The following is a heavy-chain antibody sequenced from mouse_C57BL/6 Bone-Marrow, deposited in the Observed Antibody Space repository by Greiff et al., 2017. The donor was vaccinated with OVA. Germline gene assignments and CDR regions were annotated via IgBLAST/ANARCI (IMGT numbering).Heavy chain of an antibody. CDR2: ISDGGSYT. CDR3: ARSNYGSSYFHWYFDV. V-gene: IGHV5-4*01. CDR1: GFTFSSYA. D-gene: IGHD1-1*01. Sequence: EVHLVESGGGLVKPGGSLKLSCAASGFTFSSYAMSWVRQTPEKRLEWVATISDGGSYTYYPDNVKGRFTISRDNAKNNLYLQMSHLKSEDTAMYYCARSNYGSSYFHWYFDVWGTGTTVTVSS. J-gene: IGHJ1*03.